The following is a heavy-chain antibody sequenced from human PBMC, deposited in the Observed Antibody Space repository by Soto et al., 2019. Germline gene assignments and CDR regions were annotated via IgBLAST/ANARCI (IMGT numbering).Heavy chain of an antibody. CDR2: ISDTRGS. D-gene: IGHD4-17*01. Sequence: SETLSLTCTVSGGSISSHYWTWIRQPPGKRLEWIAYISDTRGSSYNPSLKSRGTISLDRSKNQFSLKLTSVTAADTAIYYCANHNYGDSDYWGQGTLVTVSS. J-gene: IGHJ4*02. CDR1: GGSISSHY. V-gene: IGHV4-59*11. CDR3: ANHNYGDSDY.